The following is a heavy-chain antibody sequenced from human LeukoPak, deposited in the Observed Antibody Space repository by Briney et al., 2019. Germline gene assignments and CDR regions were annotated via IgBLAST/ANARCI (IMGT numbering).Heavy chain of an antibody. Sequence: EGSLRLSCAASGFTFSNYAMIWVRQTPGKGLEWVSSISGDGADLYSTDSVKGRFTISRDNSKNTLYLQMDSLRAEDTAVYYCARTPRLSYYYDSSGYYFYFDYWGQGTLVTVSS. CDR1: GFTFSNYA. D-gene: IGHD3-22*01. CDR2: ISGDGADL. J-gene: IGHJ4*02. CDR3: ARTPRLSYYYDSSGYYFYFDY. V-gene: IGHV3-23*01.